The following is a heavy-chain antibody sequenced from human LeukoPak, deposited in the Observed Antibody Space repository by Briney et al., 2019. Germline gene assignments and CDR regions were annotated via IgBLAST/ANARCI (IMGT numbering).Heavy chain of an antibody. D-gene: IGHD3-9*01. J-gene: IGHJ6*02. CDR1: GYTFTSYG. Sequence: ASVKVSCKASGYTFTSYGISWVRQAPGQGLEWMGWISAYNGNTNYAQKLQGRVTMTTDTSTSTAYMELRSLRSDDTAVYYCARETDWPDILTGYIPKGMDVWGQGTTVTVSS. V-gene: IGHV1-18*01. CDR3: ARETDWPDILTGYIPKGMDV. CDR2: ISAYNGNT.